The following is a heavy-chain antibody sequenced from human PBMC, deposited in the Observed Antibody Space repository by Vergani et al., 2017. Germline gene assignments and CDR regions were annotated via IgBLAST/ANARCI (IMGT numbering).Heavy chain of an antibody. D-gene: IGHD3-22*01. CDR3: ASPFTMIGLRNSY. CDR1: GFTFSSYW. V-gene: IGHV3-74*01. Sequence: EVQLVESGGGLVQPGGSLRLSCAASGFTFSSYWMHWVRQAPGKGLVWVSRINSDVSSTSYADSVKGRFTISRDNAKNTLYLQMNSLRAEDTAVYYCASPFTMIGLRNSYWGQGTLVTVSS. J-gene: IGHJ4*02. CDR2: INSDVSST.